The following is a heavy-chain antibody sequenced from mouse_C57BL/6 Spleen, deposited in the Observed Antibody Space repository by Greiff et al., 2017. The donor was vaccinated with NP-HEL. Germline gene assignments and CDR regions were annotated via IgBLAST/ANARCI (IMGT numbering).Heavy chain of an antibody. D-gene: IGHD1-1*01. CDR2: ISDGGSYT. CDR1: GFTFSSYA. J-gene: IGHJ2*01. Sequence: EVKVEESGGGLVKPGGSLKLSCAASGFTFSSYAMSWVRQTPEKRLEWVATISDGGSYTYYPDNVKGRFTISRDNAKNNLYLQMSHLKSEDTAMYYCARETTFFDYWGQGTTLTVSS. V-gene: IGHV5-4*01. CDR3: ARETTFFDY.